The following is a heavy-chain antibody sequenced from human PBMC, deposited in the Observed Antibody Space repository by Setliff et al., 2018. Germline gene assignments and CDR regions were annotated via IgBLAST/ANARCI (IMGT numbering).Heavy chain of an antibody. Sequence: GGSLRLSCAASGFTFSTYAMSWVRQAPGKGLEWVSGISGSGAATFYADSVKGRFTISRDNSKQTLYLQMNSLRAEDTAVYYCASYSSGYAYLDHWGQGTLVTVSS. V-gene: IGHV3-23*01. J-gene: IGHJ4*02. CDR2: ISGSGAAT. D-gene: IGHD3-22*01. CDR1: GFTFSTYA. CDR3: ASYSSGYAYLDH.